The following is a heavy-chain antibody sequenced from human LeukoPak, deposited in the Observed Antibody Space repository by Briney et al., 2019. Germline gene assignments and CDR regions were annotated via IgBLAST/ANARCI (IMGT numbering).Heavy chain of an antibody. V-gene: IGHV3-23*03. CDR3: ARFSVVTPGY. Sequence: GGSLRLSCTASGFTFSSYAMNWVRQAPGKGLEWVSVIYSGGNTYYADSVKGRFTISRDNSKNTLYLQMNSLRAEDTAVYYCARFSVVTPGYWGQGTLVTVSS. CDR2: IYSGGNT. D-gene: IGHD4-23*01. CDR1: GFTFSSYA. J-gene: IGHJ4*02.